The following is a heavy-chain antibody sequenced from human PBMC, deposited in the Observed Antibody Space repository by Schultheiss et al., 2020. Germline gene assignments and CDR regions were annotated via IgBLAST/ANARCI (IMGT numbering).Heavy chain of an antibody. CDR1: EFSLREYG. CDR2: ISDRSSTT. J-gene: IGHJ4*02. CDR3: AKTYSNDPHFGMNV. D-gene: IGHD4-11*01. V-gene: IGHV3-48*02. Sequence: GGSLRLSCVASEFSLREYGMNWVRQAPGKGLEWVSYISDRSSTTNYADSVKGRFTISRDNAKNSLYLQMNNLRDEDTAVYYCAKTYSNDPHFGMNVWGQGTLVTVSS.